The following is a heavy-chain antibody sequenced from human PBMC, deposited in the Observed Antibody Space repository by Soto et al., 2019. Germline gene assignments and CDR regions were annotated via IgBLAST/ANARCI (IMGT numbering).Heavy chain of an antibody. CDR1: GYRFTSYW. CDR2: IFPSDSDT. D-gene: IGHD3-22*01. CDR3: ARKDKSGYFNWFDP. Sequence: GESLKISCRTSGYRFTSYWIAWVRQMPGKGLEWMGIIFPSDSDTRYSPSFQGQATISADRSTGTVFLQWASLKASDTAVYFCARKDKSGYFNWFDPWGQGTLVTVSS. V-gene: IGHV5-51*01. J-gene: IGHJ5*02.